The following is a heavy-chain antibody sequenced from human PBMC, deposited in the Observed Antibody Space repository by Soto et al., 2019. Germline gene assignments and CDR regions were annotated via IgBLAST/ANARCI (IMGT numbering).Heavy chain of an antibody. D-gene: IGHD6-19*01. V-gene: IGHV3-30-3*01. Sequence: GGSLRLSCAASGFTFSSYAMHWVRQAPGKGLEWVAVISYDGSNKYYADSVKGRFTISRDNSKNTLYLQMNSLRAEDTAVYYCARAGSSGWFFDYWGQGTLVTVSS. J-gene: IGHJ4*02. CDR1: GFTFSSYA. CDR2: ISYDGSNK. CDR3: ARAGSSGWFFDY.